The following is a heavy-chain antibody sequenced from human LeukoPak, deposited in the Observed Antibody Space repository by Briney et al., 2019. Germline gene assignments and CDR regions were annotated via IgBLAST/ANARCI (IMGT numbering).Heavy chain of an antibody. CDR2: INPNSGGT. CDR1: GYTFTKYG. J-gene: IGHJ4*02. V-gene: IGHV1-2*06. Sequence: ASVKVSCKASGYTFTKYGLNWVRQAPGQGLEWMGRINPNSGGTNYAQKFQGRVTMTRDTSISTAYMELSRLRSDDTAVYYCARDQSYYYVGGFDYWGQGTLVTVSS. D-gene: IGHD3-10*02. CDR3: ARDQSYYYVGGFDY.